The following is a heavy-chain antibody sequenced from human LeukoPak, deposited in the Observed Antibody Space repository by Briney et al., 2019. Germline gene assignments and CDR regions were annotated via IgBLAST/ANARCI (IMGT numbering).Heavy chain of an antibody. D-gene: IGHD5-12*01. CDR3: AKDRRGYDQAIDY. V-gene: IGHV3-23*01. J-gene: IGHJ4*02. CDR1: AFTFSHYA. CDR2: ISGSGST. Sequence: PGGSLRLSCAASAFTFSHYAMSWVRQAPGKGLEWVSTISGSGSTYYAGSVKGRFAISRDNSKNTLYLQMNSLRAEDTAVYYCAKDRRGYDQAIDYWGQGTLVTVSS.